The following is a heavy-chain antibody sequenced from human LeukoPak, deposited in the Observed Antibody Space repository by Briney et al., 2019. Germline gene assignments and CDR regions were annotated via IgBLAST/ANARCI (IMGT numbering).Heavy chain of an antibody. V-gene: IGHV3-30*18. CDR2: ISYDGSNK. CDR1: GFTFSSYG. Sequence: PGRSLRLSCAASGFTFSSYGMHWVRQAPGKGLEWVAVISYDGSNKYYADSVKGRFTISRDNSKNTLYLQMNSLRAEDTAVYYCAKEYSSGWYDYWGQGTLVTVSS. CDR3: AKEYSSGWYDY. J-gene: IGHJ4*02. D-gene: IGHD6-19*01.